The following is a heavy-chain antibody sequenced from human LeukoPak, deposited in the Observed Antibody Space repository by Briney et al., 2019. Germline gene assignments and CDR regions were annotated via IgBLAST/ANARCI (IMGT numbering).Heavy chain of an antibody. CDR3: ATLTWIQLWLLDY. V-gene: IGHV1-24*01. J-gene: IGHJ4*02. Sequence: GASVKVSCEVSGYTLTELSMHWVRQAPGKGLEWMGGFDAEDGETIYAQKFQGRVTMTEDTSTDTAYMELSSLRSEDTAVYYCATLTWIQLWLLDYWGQGTLVTVSS. CDR1: GYTLTELS. D-gene: IGHD5-18*01. CDR2: FDAEDGET.